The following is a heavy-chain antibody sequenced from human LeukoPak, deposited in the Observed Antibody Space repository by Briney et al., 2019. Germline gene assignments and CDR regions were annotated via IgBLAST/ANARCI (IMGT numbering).Heavy chain of an antibody. J-gene: IGHJ4*02. CDR2: IYSDDT. CDR1: GFTVSSNS. D-gene: IGHD3-10*01. V-gene: IGHV3-53*01. CDR3: ARAKPKNMVRGLIMRRESRYYFDY. Sequence: GGSLRLSCTVSGFTVSSNSMSWVRQAPGKVLEWVSFIYSDDTHYSDSVKGRFTISRDNSKNTLYLQMNSPRAEDTAVYYCARAKPKNMVRGLIMRRESRYYFDYWGQGTLVTVSS.